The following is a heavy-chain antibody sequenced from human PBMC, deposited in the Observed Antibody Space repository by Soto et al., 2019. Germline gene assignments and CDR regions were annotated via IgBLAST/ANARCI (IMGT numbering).Heavy chain of an antibody. CDR2: IYSGGST. J-gene: IGHJ2*01. CDR3: ARDRRTGHSGGYWYFDL. CDR1: GFTVSSNY. Sequence: GGSLRLSCAASGFTVSSNYMSWVRQAPGKGLEWVSVIYSGGSTYYADSVKGRFTISRHNSKNTLYLQMNSLRAEDTAVYYCARDRRTGHSGGYWYFDLWGRGTLVTVSS. V-gene: IGHV3-53*04. D-gene: IGHD7-27*01.